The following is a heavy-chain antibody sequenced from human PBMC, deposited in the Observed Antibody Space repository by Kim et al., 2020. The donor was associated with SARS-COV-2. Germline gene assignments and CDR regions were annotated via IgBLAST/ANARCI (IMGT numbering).Heavy chain of an antibody. J-gene: IGHJ4*02. CDR2: IGGGGATT. CDR1: GFVFNSYT. D-gene: IGHD6-19*01. V-gene: IGHV3-23*01. CDR3: AKAGTSVAGNKYFDY. Sequence: GGSLRLSCAASGFVFNSYTMSWVRQAPGKGLECVSVIGGGGATTYCVDSVKGRFTISRDNSRNTLYLQMNSLRAEDTAIYYCAKAGTSVAGNKYFDYWGQGTLVTVSS.